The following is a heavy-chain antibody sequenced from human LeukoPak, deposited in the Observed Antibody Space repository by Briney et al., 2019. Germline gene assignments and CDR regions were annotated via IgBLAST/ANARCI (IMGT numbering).Heavy chain of an antibody. D-gene: IGHD2-2*02. J-gene: IGHJ5*02. Sequence: GGSLRLSCAASGFTFSSYGMHWVRQAPGKGLEWVAVISYDGSNKYYADSVKGRFTISRDNAKNSLYLQMNSLRAEDTAVYYCARDRQGYCSSTSCYTEVWFDPWGQGTLVIVSS. CDR3: ARDRQGYCSSTSCYTEVWFDP. V-gene: IGHV3-30*03. CDR1: GFTFSSYG. CDR2: ISYDGSNK.